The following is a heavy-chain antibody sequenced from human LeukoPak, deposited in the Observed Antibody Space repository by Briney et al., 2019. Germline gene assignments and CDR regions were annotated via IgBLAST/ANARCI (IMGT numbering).Heavy chain of an antibody. D-gene: IGHD6-25*01. CDR3: ARGASGYLIDY. Sequence: GGSLRLSCAASGFTFSSYAMHWVRQAPGKGLEWVAVISYDGSNKYYADSVKGRFNISRDNSKKTLYLQINSLRAEDTAVYYCARGASGYLIDYWGQGTLVTVSS. CDR2: ISYDGSNK. V-gene: IGHV3-30-3*01. J-gene: IGHJ4*02. CDR1: GFTFSSYA.